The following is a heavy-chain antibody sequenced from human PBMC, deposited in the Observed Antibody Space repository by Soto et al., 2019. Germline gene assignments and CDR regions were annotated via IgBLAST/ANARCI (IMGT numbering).Heavy chain of an antibody. CDR1: GFTFSSYA. CDR2: ISYDGSNK. V-gene: IGHV3-30-3*01. D-gene: IGHD4-17*01. J-gene: IGHJ5*02. Sequence: QVQLVESGGVVVQPGRSLRLSCAASGFTFSSYAMHWVRQAPGKGLEWVAVISYDGSNKYYADSVKGRFTISRDNSKNTLYLQMNSLRAEDTAVYYCARPIDYGDYLANWFDPWGQGTLVTVSS. CDR3: ARPIDYGDYLANWFDP.